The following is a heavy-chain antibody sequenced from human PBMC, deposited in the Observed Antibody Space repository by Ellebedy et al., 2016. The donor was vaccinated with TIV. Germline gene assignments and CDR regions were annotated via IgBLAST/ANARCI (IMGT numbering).Heavy chain of an antibody. V-gene: IGHV4-34*01. J-gene: IGHJ6*02. D-gene: IGHD6-13*01. CDR3: ARVWVGIAAAGRSLDV. CDR1: GGSFSGYY. Sequence: MPSETLSLTCAVYGGSFSGYYWSWILQPPGKGLEWIGEINHSGSTNYNPSLKSRVTISVDTSKKQFSLKLSSVTAADTAVYYCARVWVGIAAAGRSLDVWGQGTTVTVSS. CDR2: INHSGST.